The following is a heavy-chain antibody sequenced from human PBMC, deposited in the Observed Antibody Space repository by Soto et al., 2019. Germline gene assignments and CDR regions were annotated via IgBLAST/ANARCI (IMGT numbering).Heavy chain of an antibody. D-gene: IGHD6-19*01. V-gene: IGHV6-1*01. CDR3: ARGSYYSGWV. CDR1: GDSVSSTSTA. CDR2: TYYRSNWYT. J-gene: IGHJ4*02. Sequence: SQTLSLTCAISGDSVSSTSTAWSWIRQSPSRGLEWLGRTYYRSNWYTDYAVSVKSRITISPDTSKNQLSLQLNSVTPEDTAVYYCARGSYYSGWVWGQGTLVTAPQ.